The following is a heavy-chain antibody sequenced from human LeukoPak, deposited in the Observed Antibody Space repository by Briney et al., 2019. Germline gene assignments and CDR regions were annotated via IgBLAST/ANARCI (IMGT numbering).Heavy chain of an antibody. Sequence: GGSLRLSCAASGFTFSSYAMHWVRQAPGKGLELVAVISYDGSNKYYADSVKGRFTISRDNSKNTLYLQMNSLRAEDTAVYYCARDLYYDSSGYSYPWGQGTLVTVSS. CDR2: ISYDGSNK. CDR3: ARDLYYDSSGYSYP. V-gene: IGHV3-30*14. J-gene: IGHJ5*02. CDR1: GFTFSSYA. D-gene: IGHD3-22*01.